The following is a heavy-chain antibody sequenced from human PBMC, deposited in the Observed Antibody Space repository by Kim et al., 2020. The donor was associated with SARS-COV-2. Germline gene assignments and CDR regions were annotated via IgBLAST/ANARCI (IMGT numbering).Heavy chain of an antibody. J-gene: IGHJ4*01. CDR1: GFTFSSYA. CDR3: ARELDIVVVPAATTFDY. CDR2: ISYDGSNK. Sequence: GGSLRLSCAASGFTFSSYAMHWVRQAPGKGLEWVAVISYDGSNKYYADSVKGRFTISRDNSKNTLYLQMNSLRAEDTAVYYCARELDIVVVPAATTFDY. V-gene: IGHV3-30-3*01. D-gene: IGHD2-2*03.